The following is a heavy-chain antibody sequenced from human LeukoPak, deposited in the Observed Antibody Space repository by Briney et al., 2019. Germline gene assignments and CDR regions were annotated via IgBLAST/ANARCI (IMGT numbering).Heavy chain of an antibody. J-gene: IGHJ4*02. D-gene: IGHD2-21*02. CDR1: GFTFSSYA. CDR3: ARERTAIPFDY. Sequence: GGSLRLSCAASGFTFSSYAMHWVRQAPGKGLEWVAVISYDGSNKYYADSVKGRFTISRDNSKNTLYLQMNSLRAEDTAVYYCARERTAIPFDYWGQGTLVTVSS. CDR2: ISYDGSNK. V-gene: IGHV3-30*04.